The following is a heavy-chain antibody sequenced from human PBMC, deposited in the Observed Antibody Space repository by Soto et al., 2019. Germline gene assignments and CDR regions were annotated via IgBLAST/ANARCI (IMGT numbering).Heavy chain of an antibody. D-gene: IGHD2-2*01. V-gene: IGHV1-18*01. Sequence: ASVKVSCKASGYTFTSYGISWVRQAPGQGLEWMGWISAYNGNTNYAQKLQGRVTMTTDTSTSTAYMELRSLRSDDTAVYYCVRSDIVVVPAADFDYWGQGTLVTVSS. CDR1: GYTFTSYG. J-gene: IGHJ4*02. CDR2: ISAYNGNT. CDR3: VRSDIVVVPAADFDY.